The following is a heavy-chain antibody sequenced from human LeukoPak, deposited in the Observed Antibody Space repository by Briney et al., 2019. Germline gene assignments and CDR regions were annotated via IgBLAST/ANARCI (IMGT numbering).Heavy chain of an antibody. Sequence: PSETLSLTCTVSGGSISSGGYYWSWIRQHPGKGLEWIGYIYYSGSTYYNPSLKSRVTISVDTSKNQFSLKLSSVTAADTAVYYCARDRVLEGVTQDWGQGTLVTVSS. V-gene: IGHV4-31*03. CDR1: GGSISSGGYY. CDR2: IYYSGST. J-gene: IGHJ4*02. CDR3: ARDRVLEGVTQD. D-gene: IGHD2-21*02.